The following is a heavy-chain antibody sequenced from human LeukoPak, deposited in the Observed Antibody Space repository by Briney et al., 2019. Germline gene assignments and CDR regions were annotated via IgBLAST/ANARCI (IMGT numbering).Heavy chain of an antibody. CDR1: GFTFDDYG. CDR2: INSDGSST. CDR3: AREGYDFWSGYWYYYYYMDV. D-gene: IGHD3-3*01. Sequence: GGSLRLSCAASGFTFDDYGMSWVRQAPGKGLEWVSGINSDGSSTSYADSVKGRFTISRDNAKNTLYLQMNSLRAEDTAVYYCAREGYDFWSGYWYYYYYMDVWGKGTTVTVSS. V-gene: IGHV3-74*01. J-gene: IGHJ6*03.